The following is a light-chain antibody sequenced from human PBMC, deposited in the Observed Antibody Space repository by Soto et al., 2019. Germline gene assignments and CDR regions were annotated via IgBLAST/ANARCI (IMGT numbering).Light chain of an antibody. V-gene: IGKV3-20*01. CDR3: QQYGSFFT. CDR1: QSVSSSY. CDR2: GAS. Sequence: EIVLTQSPGTLSLSPGERATLSGRASQSVSSSYLAWYQQKPGQAPRLLIYGASSRATGIPDRFSGSGSGTEFTLTISRLEPEDFAVYYCQQYGSFFTFGPGTKVDIK. J-gene: IGKJ3*01.